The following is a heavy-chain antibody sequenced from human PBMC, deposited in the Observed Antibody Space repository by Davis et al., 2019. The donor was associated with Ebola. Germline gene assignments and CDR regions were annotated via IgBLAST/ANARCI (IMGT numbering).Heavy chain of an antibody. D-gene: IGHD6-13*01. CDR1: GGTFSDYT. CDR2: INPILGVA. Sequence: SVKVSCKASGGTFSDYTFSWVRQAPGQGLEWVGRINPILGVADYAQKFQGRVTMTRDTSISTAYMELSRLRSDDTAVYYCARGRRAQQLKDYWGQGTLVTVSS. V-gene: IGHV1-69*02. CDR3: ARGRRAQQLKDY. J-gene: IGHJ4*02.